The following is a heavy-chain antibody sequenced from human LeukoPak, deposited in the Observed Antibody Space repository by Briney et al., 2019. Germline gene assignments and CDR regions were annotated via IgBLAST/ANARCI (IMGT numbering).Heavy chain of an antibody. D-gene: IGHD3-10*01. Sequence: KPSETLSLTSTVSGXSISSYFWNWIRQPAGKGLEWIGRIYPSGSTNYNPSLSSRVTMSVDTSKNQFSLKLSSVTAADTAMYYCARALGYFGSGGEAWGQGTLVTVSS. CDR3: ARALGYFGSGGEA. CDR1: GXSISSYF. V-gene: IGHV4-4*07. J-gene: IGHJ5*02. CDR2: IYPSGST.